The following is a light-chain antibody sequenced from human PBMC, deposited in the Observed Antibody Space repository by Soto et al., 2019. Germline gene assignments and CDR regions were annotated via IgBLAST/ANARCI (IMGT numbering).Light chain of an antibody. CDR2: AAS. V-gene: IGKV1-9*01. Sequence: DIQLTQSPSFLSASVGDRVTITCRASQGISSDLALYQQKPGKAPKLLIYAASTLQSGVPSRFSGSAYGTEFTHKISRLQPEDFATYYCQQLNTYPYTVGQGTKLEI. CDR1: QGISSD. J-gene: IGKJ2*01. CDR3: QQLNTYPYT.